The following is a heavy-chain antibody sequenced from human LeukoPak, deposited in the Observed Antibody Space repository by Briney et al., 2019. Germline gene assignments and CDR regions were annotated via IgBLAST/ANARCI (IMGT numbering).Heavy chain of an antibody. Sequence: ASVKVSCKASGYTFTSYGISWARQAPGQGLEWMGWISAYNGNTNCAQKLQGRVTMTTDTPTTTAYMELRSLRSDDTAVYFCARVDLYYDSSGYSRAANDYWGQGTLVTVSS. D-gene: IGHD3-22*01. J-gene: IGHJ4*02. CDR1: GYTFTSYG. CDR2: ISAYNGNT. V-gene: IGHV1-18*01. CDR3: ARVDLYYDSSGYSRAANDY.